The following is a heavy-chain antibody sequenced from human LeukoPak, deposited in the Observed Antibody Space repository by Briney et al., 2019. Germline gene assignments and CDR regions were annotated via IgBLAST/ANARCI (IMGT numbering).Heavy chain of an antibody. CDR1: GASISSTNW. J-gene: IGHJ5*02. D-gene: IGHD2-2*01. Sequence: SETLSLTCAISGASISSTNWWIWVRQPPGKGLEWIGEMHHSGRTNYNPSLKSRITISVDKSKNQDFLRLNSVAAADTALYYCARAQEGCSRASCYLEPWGQGTLVTVSS. V-gene: IGHV4-4*02. CDR2: MHHSGRT. CDR3: ARAQEGCSRASCYLEP.